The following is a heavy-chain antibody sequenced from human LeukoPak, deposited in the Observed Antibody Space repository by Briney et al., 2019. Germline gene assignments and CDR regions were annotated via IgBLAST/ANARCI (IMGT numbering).Heavy chain of an antibody. CDR3: ARVFYSSGWETYYFDY. CDR2: IYTSGSS. Sequence: SETMSLTCTVSGGSMSSGSYYWSWIRQPAGKGVEWIGRIYTSGSSNYNPSLKSRVTISVDTSKNQFSLKLSSVTAADTAVYYCARVFYSSGWETYYFDYWGQGTLVTVSS. V-gene: IGHV4-61*02. CDR1: GGSMSSGSYY. J-gene: IGHJ4*02. D-gene: IGHD6-19*01.